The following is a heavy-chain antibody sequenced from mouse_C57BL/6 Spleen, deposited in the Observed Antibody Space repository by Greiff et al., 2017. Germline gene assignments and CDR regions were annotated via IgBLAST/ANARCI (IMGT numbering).Heavy chain of an antibody. Sequence: QVQLQQPGAELVKPGASVKLSCKASGYTFTSYWMQWVQQRPGQGLEWIGEIDPSDSYTNYNQKFKGTATLTVDTSSSTAYMQLSSLTSEDSAVYDCARLNYAPYYFDYWGQGTTLTVSS. CDR2: IDPSDSYT. D-gene: IGHD1-1*01. CDR1: GYTFTSYW. V-gene: IGHV1-50*01. J-gene: IGHJ2*01. CDR3: ARLNYAPYYFDY.